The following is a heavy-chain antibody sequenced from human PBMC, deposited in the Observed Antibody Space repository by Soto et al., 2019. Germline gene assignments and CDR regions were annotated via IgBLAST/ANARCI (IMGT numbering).Heavy chain of an antibody. CDR2: IYHSGST. Sequence: QVPLQESRPRLVRPSGTLSLTCTVSSGSISTANWWSWVRQPPGRGLEWIGEIYHSGSTNYNLSLKSRVTLSVDKSKNQCSLRLSSVTAADTAMYYCARRGGGVVLTATTPFDYWGQGTLVTVSS. J-gene: IGHJ4*02. D-gene: IGHD2-21*02. CDR1: SGSISTANW. V-gene: IGHV4-4*02. CDR3: ARRGGGVVLTATTPFDY.